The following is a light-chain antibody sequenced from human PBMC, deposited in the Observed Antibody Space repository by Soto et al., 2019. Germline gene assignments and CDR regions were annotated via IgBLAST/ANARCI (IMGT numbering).Light chain of an antibody. CDR2: GNN. CDR3: QSYDSSLSGGV. V-gene: IGLV1-40*01. Sequence: QSVLTQPPSVSGAPGQRVTISCTGSSSNVGAGYDVHWYQQLPGTAPKLLIYGNNNRPSGVPDRFSGSKSGTSASLAITGLQAEDEVDYYCQSYDSSLSGGVFGAGTQLTVL. J-gene: IGLJ3*02. CDR1: SSNVGAGYD.